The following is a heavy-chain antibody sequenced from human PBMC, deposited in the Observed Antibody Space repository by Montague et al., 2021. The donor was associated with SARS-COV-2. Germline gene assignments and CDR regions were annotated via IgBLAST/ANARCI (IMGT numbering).Heavy chain of an antibody. CDR3: ARLGITLGGVIVIRYYFDF. CDR1: GASRSTKNYY. D-gene: IGHD3-16*02. Sequence: SETLSLTCTFSGASRSTKNYYWGWIRQPPGKGLEWIGSISCSATSSSNPSLKSRFTMSVDTSRNQLSLNLSSVTVADTAVYYCARLGITLGGVIVIRYYFDFWGQGTLVTVSS. J-gene: IGHJ4*02. CDR2: ISCSATS. V-gene: IGHV4-39*01.